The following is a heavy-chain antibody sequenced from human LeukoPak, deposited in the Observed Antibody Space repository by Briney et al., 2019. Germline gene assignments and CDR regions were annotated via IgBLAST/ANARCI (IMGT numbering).Heavy chain of an antibody. V-gene: IGHV6-1*01. CDR1: GDSVSSDSVA. CDR2: TFYRSKWYN. CDR3: AWWIHSLGYFDL. J-gene: IGHJ2*01. Sequence: SQTLSLTCAISGDSVSSDSVAWNWIRQSPSRGLEWLGRTFYRSKWYNDFALSVKSRITINPDTSKNQFSLQLNSMTPEDTAVYYCAWWIHSLGYFDLWGRGTLVTVSS. D-gene: IGHD2-15*01.